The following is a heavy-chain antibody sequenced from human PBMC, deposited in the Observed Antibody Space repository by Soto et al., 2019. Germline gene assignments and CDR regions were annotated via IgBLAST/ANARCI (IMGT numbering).Heavy chain of an antibody. D-gene: IGHD2-2*01. CDR1: GGSISSGGYY. Sequence: KTSETLSLTCTVSGGSISSGGYYWSWIRQHPGKGLEWIGYIYYSGSTYYNPSLKSRVTISVDTSKNQFSLKLSSVTAADTAVYYCARDCSSTSCPDGPGMDVWGQGTTVTVSS. J-gene: IGHJ6*02. CDR2: IYYSGST. CDR3: ARDCSSTSCPDGPGMDV. V-gene: IGHV4-31*03.